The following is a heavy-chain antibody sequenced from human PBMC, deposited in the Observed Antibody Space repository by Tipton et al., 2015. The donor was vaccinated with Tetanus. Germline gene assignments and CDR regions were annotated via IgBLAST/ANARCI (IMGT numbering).Heavy chain of an antibody. J-gene: IGHJ5*02. Sequence: LRLSCAASGFTFSDYYMSWIRQAPGKGLEWIGEINHSGSTNYNPSLKSRVTMSVDTSKNQFSLKLSSVTAADTAVYYCARHFQGLGLRFDPWGQGTLVTVSS. V-gene: IGHV4-34*01. CDR1: GFTFSDYY. CDR2: INHSGST. D-gene: IGHD3-3*02. CDR3: ARHFQGLGLRFDP.